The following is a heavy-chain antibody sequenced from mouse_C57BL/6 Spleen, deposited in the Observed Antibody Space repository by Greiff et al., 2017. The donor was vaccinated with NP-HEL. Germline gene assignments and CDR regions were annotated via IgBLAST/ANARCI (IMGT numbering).Heavy chain of an antibody. J-gene: IGHJ2*01. CDR2: IDPSDSYT. CDR3: ARQGGNLYYFDY. V-gene: IGHV1-50*01. Sequence: VQLQQPGAELVKPGASVKLSCKASGYTFTSYWMQWVKQRPGQGLEWIGEIDPSDSYTNYNQKFKGKATLTVDTSSSTAYMQLSSLTSEDSAVYYCARQGGNLYYFDYWGQGTTLTVSS. CDR1: GYTFTSYW. D-gene: IGHD2-1*01.